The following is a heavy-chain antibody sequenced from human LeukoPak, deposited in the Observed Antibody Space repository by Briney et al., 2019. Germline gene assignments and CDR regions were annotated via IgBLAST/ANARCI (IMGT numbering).Heavy chain of an antibody. V-gene: IGHV6-1*01. CDR1: GDSVSSNSAA. Sequence: SQTLSLTCAISGDSVSSNSAAWNWIRQSPSRGLEWLGRTYYRSKWYNDYAVSVKSRITINPDTSKNQFSLQLNSVTPEDTAVYYCARDSRKPYCSGGSCYSRQNWFDPWGQGTLVTASS. CDR3: ARDSRKPYCSGGSCYSRQNWFDP. CDR2: TYYRSKWYN. J-gene: IGHJ5*02. D-gene: IGHD2-15*01.